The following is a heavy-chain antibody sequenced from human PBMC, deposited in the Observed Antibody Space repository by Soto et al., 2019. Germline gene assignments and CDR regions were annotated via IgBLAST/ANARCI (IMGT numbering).Heavy chain of an antibody. Sequence: QVQLVQSGAEVKKPGSSVKVSCKASGGTFSSYTISWVRQAPGQGLEWMGRIIPILGIANYAQKFQGRVTITADKSTSTAYMELSSLRSEDTAVYYCAREGPDYYGSGSYGYWGQGTLVTVSS. J-gene: IGHJ4*02. CDR3: AREGPDYYGSGSYGY. D-gene: IGHD3-10*01. CDR2: IIPILGIA. CDR1: GGTFSSYT. V-gene: IGHV1-69*08.